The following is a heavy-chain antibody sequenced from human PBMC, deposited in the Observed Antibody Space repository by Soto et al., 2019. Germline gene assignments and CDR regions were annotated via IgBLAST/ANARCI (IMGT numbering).Heavy chain of an antibody. J-gene: IGHJ4*02. CDR2: MKSKTDAGTT. CDR1: GFTFANAW. D-gene: IGHD2-15*01. V-gene: IGHV3-15*01. Sequence: EVQLVESGGGLVKPGESLKLSCATSGFTFANAWMSWVRQAPGKGLEWVGRMKSKTDAGTTDFAAPVQGGFSISRDDSKNTLYLQMNNLKVEDTAMYHCLTERGAGSYNCYSREDHWGQGTLVTVSS. CDR3: LTERGAGSYNCYSREDH.